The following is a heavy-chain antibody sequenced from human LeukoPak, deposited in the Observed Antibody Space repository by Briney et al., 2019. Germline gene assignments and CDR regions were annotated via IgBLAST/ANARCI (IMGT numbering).Heavy chain of an antibody. J-gene: IGHJ4*02. Sequence: GGSLRLSCAASGFTFSSYWMGWVRQAPGKRLEWVANMNIDGSEKYYADSVEGRFTISRDNARNSVYLEMNSLRVEDTAVYYCARDPVEWELLLDYWGQGTLVTVSS. D-gene: IGHD1-26*01. CDR2: MNIDGSEK. CDR3: ARDPVEWELLLDY. V-gene: IGHV3-7*01. CDR1: GFTFSSYW.